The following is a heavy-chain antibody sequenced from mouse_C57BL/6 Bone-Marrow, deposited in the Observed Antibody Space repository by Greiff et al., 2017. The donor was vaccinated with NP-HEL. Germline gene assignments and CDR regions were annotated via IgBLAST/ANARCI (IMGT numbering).Heavy chain of an antibody. CDR2: ISSGSSTI. V-gene: IGHV5-17*01. J-gene: IGHJ3*01. Sequence: EVKLMESGGGLVKPGGSLKLSCAASGFTFSDYGMHWVRQAPEKGLEWVAYISSGSSTIYYADTVKGRFTISRDNAKNTLFLQMTSLRSEDTAMYYCATGRLFAYWGQGTLVTVSA. CDR3: ATGRLFAY. CDR1: GFTFSDYG.